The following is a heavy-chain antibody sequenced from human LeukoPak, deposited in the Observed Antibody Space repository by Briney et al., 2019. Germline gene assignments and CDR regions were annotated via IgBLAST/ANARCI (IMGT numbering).Heavy chain of an antibody. V-gene: IGHV3-11*01. J-gene: IGHJ4*02. CDR2: ISSSGSTI. D-gene: IGHD2-8*02. Sequence: PGGSLRLSCAASGFTFSDYYMSWIRQAPGKGLERVSYISSSGSTISYADSVKGRFTISRDNAKHSLYLQMNSLRAEDTAAYCSARDIGIVGGWSTNLDYWGQGTLVTVSS. CDR3: ARDIGIVGGWSTNLDY. CDR1: GFTFSDYY.